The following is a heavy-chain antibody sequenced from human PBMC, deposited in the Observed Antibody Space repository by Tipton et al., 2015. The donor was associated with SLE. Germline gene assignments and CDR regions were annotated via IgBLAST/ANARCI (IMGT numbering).Heavy chain of an antibody. CDR1: GGSISSSSYY. CDR3: ARHEGSGWYYFDY. J-gene: IGHJ4*02. D-gene: IGHD6-19*01. Sequence: TLSLTCTVSGGSISSSSYYWGWIRQPPGKGLEWIGSIYYSGSTYYNPSLKSRATISVDTSKNQFSLKLSSVTAADTAVYYCARHEGSGWYYFDYWGQGTLVTVSS. V-gene: IGHV4-39*01. CDR2: IYYSGST.